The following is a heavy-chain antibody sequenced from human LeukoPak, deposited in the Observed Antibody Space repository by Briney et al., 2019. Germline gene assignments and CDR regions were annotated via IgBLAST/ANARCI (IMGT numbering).Heavy chain of an antibody. CDR3: ARRAWVSGVVRAFDI. D-gene: IGHD3-22*01. CDR2: IKNGSVDK. V-gene: IGHV3-11*04. CDR1: GFRFSDYY. Sequence: GRSLRPSCVGAGFRFSDYYMSWIRQEAGEWLGCVSYIKNGSVDKYYVDYVRGQFTKSRDNAKKSMYLQMSGLRVEDTAVYYYARRAWVSGVVRAFDIWGQGTMVTVSS. J-gene: IGHJ3*02.